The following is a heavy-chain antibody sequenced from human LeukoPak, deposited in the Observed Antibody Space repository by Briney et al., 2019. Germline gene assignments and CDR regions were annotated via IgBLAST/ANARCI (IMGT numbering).Heavy chain of an antibody. Sequence: GESLKISCGVSGYSFTSYWIGWVRQMPGKGLEWMGIIYPGDSDTRYSPSFRGQVTISADKSISTACLQWSSLKASDTAMYYCARLTSGKVEYWGQGTLVTVSS. CDR1: GYSFTSYW. J-gene: IGHJ4*02. CDR2: IYPGDSDT. CDR3: ARLTSGKVEY. V-gene: IGHV5-51*01. D-gene: IGHD2-15*01.